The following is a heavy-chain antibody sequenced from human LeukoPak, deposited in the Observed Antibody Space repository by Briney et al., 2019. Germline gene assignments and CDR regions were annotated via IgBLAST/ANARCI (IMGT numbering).Heavy chain of an antibody. D-gene: IGHD1-1*01. V-gene: IGHV4-30-4*08. CDR2: IYYSGST. CDR3: ARDRGTGTRFDP. CDR1: VGSISSGDYY. J-gene: IGHJ5*02. Sequence: SQTLCLTCTVSVGSISSGDYYWSWIRQPPGKGLEWNGYIYYSGSTYYNPSLKSLVTISVDTSKNQVSLKLSSVTAADTAVYYCARDRGTGTRFDPWGQGTLVTVSS.